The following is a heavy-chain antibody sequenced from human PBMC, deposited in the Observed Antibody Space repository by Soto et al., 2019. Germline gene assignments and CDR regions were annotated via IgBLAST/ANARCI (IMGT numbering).Heavy chain of an antibody. Sequence: PGGSLRLSCSASGFTFSSYAMHWVRQAPGKGLEYVSAISSNGGSTYYADSVKGRFTISRDNSKNTLYLQMSSLRAEDTAVYYCVKEGGGGIRGPSDYWGQGTLVTVSS. V-gene: IGHV3-64D*08. CDR3: VKEGGGGIRGPSDY. D-gene: IGHD2-21*01. CDR2: ISSNGGST. J-gene: IGHJ4*02. CDR1: GFTFSSYA.